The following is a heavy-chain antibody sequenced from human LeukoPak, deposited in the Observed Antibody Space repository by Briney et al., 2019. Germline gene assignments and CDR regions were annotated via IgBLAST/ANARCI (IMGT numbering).Heavy chain of an antibody. CDR3: ARLGSFYCSGGSCSLGWFDP. D-gene: IGHD2-15*01. CDR1: GFTLSSYS. J-gene: IGHJ5*02. Sequence: GGTLRLSCAASGFTLSSYSMKWVPQAPGKGLEWVSSNSSSSSYIYYADSVKGRFTISRDNAKYSLYLQMNSLRAEDTAVYYCARLGSFYCSGGSCSLGWFDPWGQGTLVTVSS. V-gene: IGHV3-21*01. CDR2: NSSSSSYI.